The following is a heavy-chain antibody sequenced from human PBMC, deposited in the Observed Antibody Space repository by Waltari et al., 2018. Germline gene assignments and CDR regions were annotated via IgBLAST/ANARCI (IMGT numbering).Heavy chain of an antibody. CDR1: GFSLSHFG. Sequence: QVQLVESGGGVVQPGMSLRLSCAASGFSLSHFGMHWVRQAPGKGLGWVALASFDGRTTYYADSVRGRFTISRDNSKNTLYLDINTLRVDDTAIYYCAKDAFGNTYLDHWDQGTLVTVSS. D-gene: IGHD3-10*01. J-gene: IGHJ5*02. CDR3: AKDAFGNTYLDH. V-gene: IGHV3-30*18. CDR2: ASFDGRTT.